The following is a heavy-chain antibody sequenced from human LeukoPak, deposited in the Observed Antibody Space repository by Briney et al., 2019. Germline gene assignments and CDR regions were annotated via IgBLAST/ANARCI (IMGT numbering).Heavy chain of an antibody. J-gene: IGHJ5*02. CDR1: GGTFSSYA. D-gene: IGHD3-10*01. V-gene: IGHV1-69*13. Sequence: SVKVSCKASGGTFSSYAISWVRQAPGQGLEWMGGIIPIFGTANYAQKFQGRVTITADESTSTAYMELSSLRSEDTAVYYCARGCVVRGVNSHSWFDHWGQGTLVTVSS. CDR2: IIPIFGTA. CDR3: ARGCVVRGVNSHSWFDH.